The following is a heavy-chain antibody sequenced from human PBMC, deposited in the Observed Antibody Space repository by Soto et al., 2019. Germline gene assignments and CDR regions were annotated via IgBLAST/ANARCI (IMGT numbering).Heavy chain of an antibody. CDR3: ATRRHYYDSSGYSYYYGMDV. Sequence: GESLKISCKGSGYSFTSYWIRWVRQMPVKVLASMGIIYPGDSDTRYSPSFQGQVTISADKSISTAYLQWSSLKASDTAMYYCATRRHYYDSSGYSYYYGMDVWGQGTTVTVSS. CDR1: GYSFTSYW. D-gene: IGHD3-22*01. J-gene: IGHJ6*02. V-gene: IGHV5-51*01. CDR2: IYPGDSDT.